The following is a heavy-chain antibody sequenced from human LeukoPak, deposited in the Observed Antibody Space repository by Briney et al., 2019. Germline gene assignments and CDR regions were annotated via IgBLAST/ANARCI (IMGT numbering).Heavy chain of an antibody. CDR1: GFTFSSYG. CDR3: AKDFYVDTVFPFDY. Sequence: GGSLRLSCAASGFTFSSYGMHWVRQAPGKGLGWVAFIRYDGSNKYYADSVKGRFTISTDNSKNTLYLQMNSLRAEDTAVYYCAKDFYVDTVFPFDYWGQGTLVTVSS. J-gene: IGHJ4*02. D-gene: IGHD4-17*01. CDR2: IRYDGSNK. V-gene: IGHV3-30*02.